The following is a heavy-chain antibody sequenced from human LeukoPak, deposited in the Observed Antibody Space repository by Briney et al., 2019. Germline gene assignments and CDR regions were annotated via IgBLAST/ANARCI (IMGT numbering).Heavy chain of an antibody. J-gene: IGHJ6*02. D-gene: IGHD2-8*02. CDR1: GFTFSSYA. CDR3: ASIPWSSRTGSSLRNYYYYGMDV. V-gene: IGHV3-30-3*01. Sequence: PGGSLRLSCAASGFTFSSYAMHWVRQAPGKGLEWVAVISYDGSNKYYADSVKGRFTISRDNSKNTLYLQMNSLRAEDTAVYYCASIPWSSRTGSSLRNYYYYGMDVWGQGTTVTVSS. CDR2: ISYDGSNK.